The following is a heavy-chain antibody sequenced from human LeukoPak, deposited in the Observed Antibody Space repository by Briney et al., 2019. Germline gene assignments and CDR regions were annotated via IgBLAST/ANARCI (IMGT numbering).Heavy chain of an antibody. CDR1: GGTFSSYA. CDR2: IIPIFGTA. Sequence: SVKVSCKASGGTFSSYAISWVRQAPGQGLEWMGGIIPIFGTANYAQKFQGRVTITADESTSTAYMELSSLGSEDTAVYYCARDRDGGQQLVLLGYWGQGTLVTVSS. V-gene: IGHV1-69*13. CDR3: ARDRDGGQQLVLLGY. J-gene: IGHJ4*02. D-gene: IGHD6-13*01.